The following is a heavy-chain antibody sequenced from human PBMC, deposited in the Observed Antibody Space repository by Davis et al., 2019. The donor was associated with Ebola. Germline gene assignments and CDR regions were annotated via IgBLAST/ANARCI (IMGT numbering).Heavy chain of an antibody. CDR3: ARRGHIVVVVAAVDY. D-gene: IGHD2-15*01. CDR2: ISGSGGST. J-gene: IGHJ4*02. Sequence: GESLKISCAASGFTFSGSAMHWVRQAPGKGLEWVSAISGSGGSTYYADSVKGRFTISRDNSKNTLYLQMNSLRAEDTAVYYCARRGHIVVVVAAVDYWGQGTLVTVSS. CDR1: GFTFSGSA. V-gene: IGHV3-23*01.